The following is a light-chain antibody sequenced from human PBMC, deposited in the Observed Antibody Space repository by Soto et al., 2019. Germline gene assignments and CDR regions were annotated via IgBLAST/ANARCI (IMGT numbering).Light chain of an antibody. Sequence: EILLTHSPATLSVSPGERATLSCRASQTILSNLAWYQQKPGQAPRLLIYGASTRATGFPARFSGSGSGTEFTLTISSLQSEDFAVYYCQQYNNWPITFGQGTRLEI. V-gene: IGKV3-15*01. CDR1: QTILSN. CDR3: QQYNNWPIT. CDR2: GAS. J-gene: IGKJ5*01.